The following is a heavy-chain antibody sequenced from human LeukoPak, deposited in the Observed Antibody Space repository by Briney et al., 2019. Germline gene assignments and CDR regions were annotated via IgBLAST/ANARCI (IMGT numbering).Heavy chain of an antibody. J-gene: IGHJ5*02. CDR3: AKGAAAGLVDWFDP. CDR2: ITGRGDET. Sequence: PGGSLRLSCAASGFIFSNYALMWVRQAPGKGLEWVSSITGRGDETFYADSVKGRFSLSRDNSKNTLYLQMYSLGAEDTAIYYCAKGAAAGLVDWFDPWGQGTLVTVSS. V-gene: IGHV3-23*01. CDR1: GFIFSNYA. D-gene: IGHD6-13*01.